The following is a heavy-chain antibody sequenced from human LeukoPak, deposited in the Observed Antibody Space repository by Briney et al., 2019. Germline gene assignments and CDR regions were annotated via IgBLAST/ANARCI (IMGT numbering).Heavy chain of an antibody. CDR1: GLTFSSYW. J-gene: IGHJ4*02. Sequence: GGSLRLSCAASGLTFSSYWMHCVRQAPGKGLVWVSRINSDGSSTIHADSVKGRFTISRDNAKNTLYLQMNSLRAEDTAVYYRAREVYSSGWSSFDYWGQGTLVTVSS. V-gene: IGHV3-74*01. CDR3: AREVYSSGWSSFDY. CDR2: INSDGSST. D-gene: IGHD6-19*01.